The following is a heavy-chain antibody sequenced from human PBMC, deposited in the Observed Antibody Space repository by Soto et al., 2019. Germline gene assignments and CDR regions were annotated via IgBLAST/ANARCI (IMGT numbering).Heavy chain of an antibody. V-gene: IGHV3-30-3*01. J-gene: IGHJ4*02. CDR1: GFTFSSYV. D-gene: IGHD3-22*01. Sequence: QVQLVESGGGVVQPGRSLRLSCAASGFTFSSYVMHWVRQAPGKGLEWVAVISYDGSNKYYADSVKGRFTISRDNSKNTLYLQMNSLRAEDTAVYYCARDISNYYDSSGSFDYWGQGTLVTVSS. CDR3: ARDISNYYDSSGSFDY. CDR2: ISYDGSNK.